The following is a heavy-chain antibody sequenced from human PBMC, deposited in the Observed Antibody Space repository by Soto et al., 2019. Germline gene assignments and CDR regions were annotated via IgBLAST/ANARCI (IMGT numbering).Heavy chain of an antibody. J-gene: IGHJ6*02. Sequence: PSETLSLTCTVSGGSVSSGSYYWSWIRQPPGKGLEWIGYIYYSGSTXXXXXXXXXVXXSXEKSKNQFSLKLSSVTAADTAVYYCARDCGSYYYYYGMDVWGQGTTVTVSS. CDR2: IYYSGST. D-gene: IGHD1-26*01. CDR1: GGSVSSGSYY. CDR3: ARDCGSYYYYYGMDV. V-gene: IGHV4-61*01.